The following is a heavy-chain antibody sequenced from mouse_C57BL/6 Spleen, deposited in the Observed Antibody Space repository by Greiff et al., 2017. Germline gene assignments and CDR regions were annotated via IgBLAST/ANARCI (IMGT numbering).Heavy chain of an antibody. CDR2: INPNYGTT. Sequence: QLQQSGPELVKPGASVKISCKASGYSFTDYNMNWVKQSNGKSLEWIGVINPNYGTTSYNQKFKGKATLTVNQSSSTAYMPLNSLTSEDSAVYYCVLYGNYVGYAMDYWGQGTSVTVSS. CDR1: GYSFTDYN. V-gene: IGHV1-39*01. D-gene: IGHD2-1*01. J-gene: IGHJ4*01. CDR3: VLYGNYVGYAMDY.